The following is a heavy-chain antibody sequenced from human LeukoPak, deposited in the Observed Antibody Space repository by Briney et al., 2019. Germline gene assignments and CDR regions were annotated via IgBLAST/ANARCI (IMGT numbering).Heavy chain of an antibody. J-gene: IGHJ6*02. D-gene: IGHD6-13*01. CDR3: ARLAAAGTYYYYYGMDV. Sequence: PSETLSLTCAVYGGSFSGYYWSWIRQPPGKGLEWIGEINHSGSTNYSPSLKSRVTISVDTSKNQFSLKLSSVTAADTAVYYCARLAAAGTYYYYYGMDVWGQGTTVTVSS. CDR1: GGSFSGYY. CDR2: INHSGST. V-gene: IGHV4-34*01.